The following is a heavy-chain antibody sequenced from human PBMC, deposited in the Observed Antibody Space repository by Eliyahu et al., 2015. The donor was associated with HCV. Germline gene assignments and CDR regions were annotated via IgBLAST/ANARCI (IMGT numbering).Heavy chain of an antibody. CDR2: IKSKXDGGTT. Sequence: EVQLVESGGGLVKPGGSLXLSXAAXGFTXRXAWMSWVRQAPGKGVEWIGRIKSKXDGGTTDYAAPVKGRFTISRDDSKSTLYLQMNSLKTEDTAVYYCTTGAPGGFDYYLDVWGQGTTVTVSS. J-gene: IGHJ6*03. D-gene: IGHD3-10*01. CDR1: GFTXRXAW. V-gene: IGHV3-15*01. CDR3: TTGAPGGFDYYLDV.